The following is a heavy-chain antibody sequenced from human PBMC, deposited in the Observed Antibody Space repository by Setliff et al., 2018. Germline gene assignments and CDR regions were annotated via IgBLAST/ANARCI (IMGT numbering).Heavy chain of an antibody. CDR1: GGSINGYY. V-gene: IGHV4-4*08. CDR2: SHTYGSP. CDR3: ARGSYYDSSGYSPDFFDY. J-gene: IGHJ4*02. D-gene: IGHD3-22*01. Sequence: SETLSLTCKVSGGSINGYYLTWIRQPPGKGLEWIGYSHTYGSPNYSPSLRSRVSMSIDTSKNQFSLKLSSVTAADTAVYYCARGSYYDSSGYSPDFFDYWGQGTLVTVSS.